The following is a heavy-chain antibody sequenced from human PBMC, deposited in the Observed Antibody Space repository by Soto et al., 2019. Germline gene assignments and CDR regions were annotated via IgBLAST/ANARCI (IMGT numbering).Heavy chain of an antibody. Sequence: ASVKVSCKASGYTFTSYAMHCVRQAPGQRLEWMGWISASNGNTKYSQKIQGRVTMTTDTSTSTAYMELRSLRSDDTAVYYCARAPPHYGMITFGGVIVSAMNDYWGQGTLVTVSS. CDR1: GYTFTSYA. CDR2: ISASNGNT. D-gene: IGHD3-16*02. V-gene: IGHV1-3*01. J-gene: IGHJ4*02. CDR3: ARAPPHYGMITFGGVIVSAMNDY.